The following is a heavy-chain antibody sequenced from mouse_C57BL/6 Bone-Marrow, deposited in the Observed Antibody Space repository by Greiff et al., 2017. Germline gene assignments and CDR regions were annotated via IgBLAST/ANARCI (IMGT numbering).Heavy chain of an antibody. CDR2: IYARSGNT. J-gene: IGHJ3*01. Sequence: QVQLQQSGAELARPGASVKLSCKASGYTFTSYGISWVKQRTGQGLEWIGEIYARSGNTYYTEKFKGKATLTEDNASSTPYMELCSLTSEDSAVCVYARDPFAYWGQGTLVTVSA. V-gene: IGHV1-81*01. CDR1: GYTFTSYG. CDR3: ARDPFAY.